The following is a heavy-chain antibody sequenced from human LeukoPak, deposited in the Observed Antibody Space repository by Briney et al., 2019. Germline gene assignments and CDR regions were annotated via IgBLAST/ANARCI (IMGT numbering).Heavy chain of an antibody. J-gene: IGHJ6*02. CDR1: GGSIRGYF. Sequence: SETLSLTCTVSGGSIRGYFWTWIRQPPGKGLEWIGCIYYSGSTNYNPSLKSRVTIAVDTSKNQFSLKLSSVTAADTAVYYCARHQPRYSSSWYSGMDVWGQGTTVTVSS. CDR2: IYYSGST. V-gene: IGHV4-59*08. D-gene: IGHD6-13*01. CDR3: ARHQPRYSSSWYSGMDV.